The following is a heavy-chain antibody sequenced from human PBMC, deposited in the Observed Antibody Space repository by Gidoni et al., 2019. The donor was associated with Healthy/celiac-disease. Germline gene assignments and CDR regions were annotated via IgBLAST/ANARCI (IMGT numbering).Heavy chain of an antibody. Sequence: QVQLQQWGAGLLKPSETLSLTCAVYGGSFSGYYWSWIRQPPGKGLEWIGEINHSGSTNYNPSLKSRVTISVDTSKNQFSLKLSSVTAADTAVYYCARAKSRPFWSGYYSWGQGTLVTVSS. CDR1: GGSFSGYY. CDR2: INHSGST. CDR3: ARAKSRPFWSGYYS. V-gene: IGHV4-34*01. J-gene: IGHJ4*02. D-gene: IGHD3-3*01.